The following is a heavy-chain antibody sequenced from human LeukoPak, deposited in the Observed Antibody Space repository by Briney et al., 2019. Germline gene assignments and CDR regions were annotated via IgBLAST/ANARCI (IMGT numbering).Heavy chain of an antibody. D-gene: IGHD3-3*01. CDR2: IYHSGST. Sequence: SETLTLTCTVFGYSITTGYYWGWIRQPPGKGLEWIGSIYHSGSTFYNPSLKSRVTISVDTSKNQFSLKLSSVTAADTAVYYCARRDDFWSGPPYYWGQGTLVTVSS. CDR3: ARRDDFWSGPPYY. V-gene: IGHV4-38-2*02. CDR1: GYSITTGYY. J-gene: IGHJ4*02.